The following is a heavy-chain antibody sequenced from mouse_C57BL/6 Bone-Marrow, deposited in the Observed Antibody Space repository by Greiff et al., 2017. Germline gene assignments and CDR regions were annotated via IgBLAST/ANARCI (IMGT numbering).Heavy chain of an antibody. CDR1: GFSFNTYA. CDR3: VRRGGLYYAMGN. D-gene: IGHD1-1*02. Sequence: DVQLVESGGGLVQPKGSLKLSCAASGFSFNTYAMNWVRQAPGKGLEWVARIRSKRNNYATYYADSVKDRFTISRDDSEIMLYLQMNNLKTEYAAVCYCVRRGGLYYAMGNWGQGTSVTVSS. V-gene: IGHV10-1*01. J-gene: IGHJ4*01. CDR2: IRSKRNNYAT.